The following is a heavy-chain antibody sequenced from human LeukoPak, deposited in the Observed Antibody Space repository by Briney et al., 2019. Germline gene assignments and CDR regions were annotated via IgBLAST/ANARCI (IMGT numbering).Heavy chain of an antibody. D-gene: IGHD3-22*01. CDR3: AKKGTTYYYDSSGYYYFQH. V-gene: IGHV3-9*01. CDR1: GFTFDDYA. Sequence: PGGSLRLSCAASGFTFDDYAMHWVRQAPGKGLEWVSGISWNSGSIGYADSVKGRFTISRDNAKNSLYLQMNSLRAEDTAVYYCAKKGTTYYYDSSGYYYFQHWGQGTLVTVSS. CDR2: ISWNSGSI. J-gene: IGHJ1*01.